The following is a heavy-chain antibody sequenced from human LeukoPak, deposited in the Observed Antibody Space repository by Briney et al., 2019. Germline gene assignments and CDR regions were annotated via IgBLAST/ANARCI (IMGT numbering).Heavy chain of an antibody. CDR2: ISHDGSNK. CDR1: GFTFSSYG. D-gene: IGHD6-6*01. Sequence: PGGSLRLSCAASGFTFSSYGMHWVRQAPGKGLEWVAVISHDGSNKYYADSVKGRFTISRDNSKNTLYLQMNSLRAEDTAVYYCARIGYSSSSFDYWGQGTLVTVSS. CDR3: ARIGYSSSSFDY. J-gene: IGHJ4*02. V-gene: IGHV3-30-3*01.